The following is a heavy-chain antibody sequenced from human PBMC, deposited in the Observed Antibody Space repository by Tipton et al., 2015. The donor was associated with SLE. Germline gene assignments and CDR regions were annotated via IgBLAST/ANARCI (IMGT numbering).Heavy chain of an antibody. CDR1: GFTFSTYA. V-gene: IGHV3-30*18. Sequence: SLRLSCAASGFTFSTYAMTWVRQAPGKGLEWVAVAFYDGSGEFYAGSVRGRFTMSRDTSKNTVYLHMNSLRAEDSAVYYCAKDHSGFDAAYYFDYWGPGTLVTVSS. D-gene: IGHD3-9*01. CDR3: AKDHSGFDAAYYFDY. CDR2: AFYDGSGE. J-gene: IGHJ4*02.